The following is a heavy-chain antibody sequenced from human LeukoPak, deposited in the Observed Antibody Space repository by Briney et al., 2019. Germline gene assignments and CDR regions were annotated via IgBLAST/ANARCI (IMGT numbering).Heavy chain of an antibody. V-gene: IGHV3-21*01. CDR2: ISSRSSYI. Sequence: GGSLRLSCVGSGFTFSRYWLNWVRQAPGKGLEWVASISSRSSYIYYEDSLKGRFTISRDNAKYSLYLQMTGLRVEDTAMYFCARDLGDIVLEPPSIHFDLWGRGTLVTVSS. D-gene: IGHD3-16*01. CDR3: ARDLGDIVLEPPSIHFDL. CDR1: GFTFSRYW. J-gene: IGHJ2*01.